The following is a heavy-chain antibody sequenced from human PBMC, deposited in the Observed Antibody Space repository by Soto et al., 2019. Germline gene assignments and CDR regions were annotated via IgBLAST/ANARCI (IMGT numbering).Heavy chain of an antibody. D-gene: IGHD3-16*01. V-gene: IGHV3-30*19. J-gene: IGHJ4*02. CDR3: ARWGTTGGLDV. Sequence: QVQLVESGGGVVQPGTSLRLCCVGSGFTFRSYVIHWVRQAPGKGLEWVALTSYDGTNNYYGDSVKGRFTISRDNSKNTVDLQMDSLRLEDTSLYYCARWGTTGGLDVWGPGTLVSVSS. CDR1: GFTFRSYV. CDR2: TSYDGTNN.